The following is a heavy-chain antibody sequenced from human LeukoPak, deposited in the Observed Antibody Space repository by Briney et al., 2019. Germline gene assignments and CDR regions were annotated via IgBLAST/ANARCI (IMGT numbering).Heavy chain of an antibody. V-gene: IGHV3-23*01. CDR2: ISGSGDTT. D-gene: IGHD1-26*01. CDR3: AKAGSIRFDY. J-gene: IGHJ4*02. Sequence: GGSLRLSCATSGFIFSNYAVNWVRQAPGKGLEWVSIISGSGDTTYYADSVKGRFTISRDNSKNTLYLQMNSLRTEDTAVYYCAKAGSIRFDYWGQGTLVTVSS. CDR1: GFIFSNYA.